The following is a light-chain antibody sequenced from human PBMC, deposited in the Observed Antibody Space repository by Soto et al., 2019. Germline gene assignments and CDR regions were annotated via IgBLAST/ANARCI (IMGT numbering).Light chain of an antibody. CDR1: QSVSTN. CDR2: GTS. Sequence: EIVMTQSPATLSVSPGERATLSCRASQSVSTNLAWYQQKPGQPPSLLIYGTSTRATGIPDRFSGSGSGTDFTLTISSLQSEDFAVYYCQQYNSSPRTFGPGTKVEIK. V-gene: IGKV3-15*01. J-gene: IGKJ1*01. CDR3: QQYNSSPRT.